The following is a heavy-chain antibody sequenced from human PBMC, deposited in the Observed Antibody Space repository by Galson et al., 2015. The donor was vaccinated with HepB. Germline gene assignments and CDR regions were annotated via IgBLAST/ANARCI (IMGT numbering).Heavy chain of an antibody. V-gene: IGHV1-8*01. J-gene: IGHJ3*02. CDR3: ARDNGFGQQPNGGAFDI. CDR2: MNPNSGNT. Sequence: SVKVSCKASGYTFTSYDINWVRQATGQGLEWMGWMNPNSGNTGYAQKFQGRVTMTRNTSISTAYMELSSLRSEDTAVYYCARDNGFGQQPNGGAFDIWGQGTMVTVSS. D-gene: IGHD6-13*01. CDR1: GYTFTSYD.